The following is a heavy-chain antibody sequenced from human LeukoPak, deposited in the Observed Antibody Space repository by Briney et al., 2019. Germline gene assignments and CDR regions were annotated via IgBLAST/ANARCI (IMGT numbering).Heavy chain of an antibody. D-gene: IGHD2-2*01. V-gene: IGHV3-15*01. CDR1: GFTFSNAW. Sequence: GGSLRLSCAASGFTFSNAWMSWVRQAPGKGLEWVGRIKSKTDGGTTDYAAPVKGRFTISRDDSKSTLYLQMNSLKTEDIAVYYCTTDPIVVVPAAANWFDPWGQGTLVTVSS. CDR3: TTDPIVVVPAAANWFDP. J-gene: IGHJ5*02. CDR2: IKSKTDGGTT.